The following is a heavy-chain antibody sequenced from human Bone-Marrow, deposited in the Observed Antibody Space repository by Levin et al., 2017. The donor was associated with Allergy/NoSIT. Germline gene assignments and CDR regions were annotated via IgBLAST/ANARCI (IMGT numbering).Heavy chain of an antibody. CDR1: GFTFRNAW. D-gene: IGHD1-26*01. CDR2: IISKTDGGRT. V-gene: IGHV3-15*01. CDR3: TTGLEWELHTSIG. Sequence: GESLKISCAASGFTFRNAWMTWVRQTPGKGLEWVGRIISKTDGGRTDYAAPVKDRFIISRNDSENTLYLQMNSLKTEDSAVYYCTTGLEWELHTSIGWGQGTLVTVSS. J-gene: IGHJ4*02.